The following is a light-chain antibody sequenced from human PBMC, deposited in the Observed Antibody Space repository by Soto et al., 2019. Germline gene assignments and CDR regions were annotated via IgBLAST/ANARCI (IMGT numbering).Light chain of an antibody. V-gene: IGLV1-47*01. CDR2: RNN. CDR3: AAWDDSLSGWV. CDR1: SSNIGSNY. Sequence: QSVLTQPPSASGTPGQRVTISCSGSSSNIGSNYVYWYQQLPGTAPKLLISRNNQRPSGVPDRFSGSKSGTSASLAISGLRSEDEADSYCAAWDDSLSGWVFGGGTKVTVL. J-gene: IGLJ3*02.